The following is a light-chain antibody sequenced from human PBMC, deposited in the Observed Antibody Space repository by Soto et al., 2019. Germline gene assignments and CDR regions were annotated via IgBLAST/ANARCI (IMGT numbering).Light chain of an antibody. CDR2: GAS. J-gene: IGKJ4*01. Sequence: EVVISHSPAPLSFSPVERATLSCRASETVATNLAWYQQKPGQAPRLLISGASTRATGIPARFSGSGSGTEFTLTISSLQSEDFAVYYCQQYNNWPLTFGGGTKVDIK. CDR1: ETVATN. CDR3: QQYNNWPLT. V-gene: IGKV3-15*01.